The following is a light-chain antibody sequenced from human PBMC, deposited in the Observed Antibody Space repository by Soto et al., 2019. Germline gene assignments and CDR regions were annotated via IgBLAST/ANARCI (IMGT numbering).Light chain of an antibody. CDR2: DAS. Sequence: EIVLTQSPCTLSLSTGERATLSCRASQSVSSSSLAWYQQKRGQAPRLLIHDASRRASGVPARFSGSGSGTDFTLTISSLQSEDFGVYFCQQYDNWPLTFGGGTKVDIK. J-gene: IGKJ4*01. CDR1: QSVSSSS. V-gene: IGKV3-20*01. CDR3: QQYDNWPLT.